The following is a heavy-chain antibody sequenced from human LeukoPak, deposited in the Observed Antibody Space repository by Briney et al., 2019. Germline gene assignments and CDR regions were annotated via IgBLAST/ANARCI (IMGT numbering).Heavy chain of an antibody. CDR1: GYTXTELS. CDR2: CDPEDGET. CDR3: ATSVPEVSNHLDY. Sequence: ASVKVSCKVSGYTXTELSMHWVRQAPGKGLEWMGGCDPEDGETIYAQKFQGRVTMTEDTSTDTAYMELRSLSSEDTAVYYCATSVPEVSNHLDYWGQGTLVTVSS. V-gene: IGHV1-24*01. J-gene: IGHJ4*02. D-gene: IGHD4-11*01.